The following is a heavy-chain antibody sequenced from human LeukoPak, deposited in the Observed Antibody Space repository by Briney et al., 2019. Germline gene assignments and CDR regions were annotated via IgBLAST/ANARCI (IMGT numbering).Heavy chain of an antibody. J-gene: IGHJ6*03. CDR2: INPNSGGT. CDR3: ARDLMATDIVVVPAAMAPDYYYYMDV. V-gene: IGHV1-2*02. Sequence: ASVKVSCKASGYTFTGCYMHWVRQAPGQGVEWMGWINPNSGGTNYAQKFQGRVTMTRDTSSSTAYMELSRLRSDDTAVYYCARDLMATDIVVVPAAMAPDYYYYMDVWGKGTTVTVSS. D-gene: IGHD2-2*01. CDR1: GYTFTGCY.